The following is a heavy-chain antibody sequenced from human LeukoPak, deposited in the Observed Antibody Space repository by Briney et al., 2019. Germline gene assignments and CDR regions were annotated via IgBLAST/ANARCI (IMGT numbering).Heavy chain of an antibody. Sequence: ASVKVSCKASGYTFTSYDINWVRQATGQGLEWMGWMNPNSGNTGYAQKFQGRVTMTRNTSISTVYMELSRLRSDDTAVYYSARGYPAAVSVLNQWGQGTLVTVSS. CDR3: ARGYPAAVSVLNQ. CDR2: MNPNSGNT. J-gene: IGHJ4*02. D-gene: IGHD5/OR15-5a*01. CDR1: GYTFTSYD. V-gene: IGHV1-8*01.